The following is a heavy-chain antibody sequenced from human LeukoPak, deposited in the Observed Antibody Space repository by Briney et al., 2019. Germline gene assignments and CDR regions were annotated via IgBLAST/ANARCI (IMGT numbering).Heavy chain of an antibody. Sequence: PSETLSLTCTVSGDSISDINHYWGWIRQPPGKELEWIGNIYYTGRTFYNPSLKSRVTISRDTSKNQFSLKLSSVTAADTAVYYCARVGGQWQPKDAFDIWGQGTMVTVSS. CDR1: GDSISDINHY. J-gene: IGHJ3*02. CDR3: ARVGGQWQPKDAFDI. D-gene: IGHD6-19*01. V-gene: IGHV4-39*07. CDR2: IYYTGRT.